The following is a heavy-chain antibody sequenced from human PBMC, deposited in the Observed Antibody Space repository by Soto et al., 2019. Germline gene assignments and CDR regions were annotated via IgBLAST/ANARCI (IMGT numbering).Heavy chain of an antibody. CDR1: GFTFSSYG. CDR2: ISYDGSNK. D-gene: IGHD2-15*01. Sequence: GGSLRLSCAASGFTFSSYGMHWVRQAPGKGLEWVAVISYDGSNKYYADSVKGRFTISRDNSKNTLYLQMNSLRAEDTAVYYCAKDILTSTPTYYMDVWGKGTTVTVSS. J-gene: IGHJ6*03. CDR3: AKDILTSTPTYYMDV. V-gene: IGHV3-30*18.